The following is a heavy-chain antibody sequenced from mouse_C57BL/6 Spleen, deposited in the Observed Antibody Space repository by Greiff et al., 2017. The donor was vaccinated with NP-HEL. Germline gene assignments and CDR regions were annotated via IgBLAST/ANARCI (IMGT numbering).Heavy chain of an antibody. CDR3: ARAGLRSSPWLAY. J-gene: IGHJ3*01. CDR2: INPNNGGT. V-gene: IGHV1-18*01. Sequence: EVQLQQSGPELVKPGASVKIPCKASGYTFTDYNMDWVKQSHGKSLEWIGDINPNNGGTIYNQKFKGKATLTVDKSSSTAYMELRSLTSEDTAVYYWARAGLRSSPWLAYWGQVTLVTVSA. D-gene: IGHD2-4*01. CDR1: GYTFTDYN.